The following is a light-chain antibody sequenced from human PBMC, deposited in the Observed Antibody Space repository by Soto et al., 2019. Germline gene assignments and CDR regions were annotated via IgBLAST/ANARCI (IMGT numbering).Light chain of an antibody. CDR2: EVS. CDR1: SSDVGGYNY. Sequence: QSVLTQPASVSGSPGQSITISCTGTSSDVGGYNYVSWYQQHPGKAPKLMIYEVSNRPSGVSNRFSGSKSGNTASLTISGLQAEDEADYYCSSYPSSSALYVFGTGTRSPS. V-gene: IGLV2-14*01. CDR3: SSYPSSSALYV. J-gene: IGLJ1*01.